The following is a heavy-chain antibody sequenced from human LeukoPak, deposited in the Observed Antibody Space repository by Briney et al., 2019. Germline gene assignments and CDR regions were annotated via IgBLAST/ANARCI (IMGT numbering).Heavy chain of an antibody. CDR1: GFTFSSYA. CDR3: ANPQAMVTTGMDV. J-gene: IGHJ6*02. Sequence: GGSLRLSCAASGFTFSSYAMNWVRQAPGKGLEWVSAISGSGGSTFYADSVKGRFTISRDNSKNTLYLQMNSLRAEDTAVYYCANPQAMVTTGMDVWGQGTTVTVSS. V-gene: IGHV3-23*01. CDR2: ISGSGGST. D-gene: IGHD4-17*01.